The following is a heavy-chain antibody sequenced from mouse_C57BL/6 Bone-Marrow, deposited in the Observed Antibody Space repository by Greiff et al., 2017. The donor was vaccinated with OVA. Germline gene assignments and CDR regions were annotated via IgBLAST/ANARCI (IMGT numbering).Heavy chain of an antibody. D-gene: IGHD1-1*01. V-gene: IGHV3-6*01. J-gene: IGHJ2*01. Sequence: ESGPGLVKPSQSLSLTCSVTGYSITSGYYWNWIRQFPGNKLEWMGYISYDGSNNYNPSLKNRISITRDTSKNQFFLKLNSVTTEDTATYYCASSLTTVYFDYWGQGTTLTVSS. CDR3: ASSLTTVYFDY. CDR2: ISYDGSN. CDR1: GYSITSGYY.